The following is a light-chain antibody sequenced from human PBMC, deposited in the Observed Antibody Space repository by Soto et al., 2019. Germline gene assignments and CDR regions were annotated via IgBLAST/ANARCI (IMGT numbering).Light chain of an antibody. CDR1: SSDVGSYDY. CDR3: CSYTSSATPG. V-gene: IGLV2-11*01. J-gene: IGLJ2*01. CDR2: NVN. Sequence: QSALIQPPSVSGSPGQSVTISCTGTSSDVGSYDYVSWYQQHPGTVPKPMICNVNSQPSGVPDRFSGSKSGNTASMTISGLQAEYEADYYSCSYTSSATPGFGGGTKLTVL.